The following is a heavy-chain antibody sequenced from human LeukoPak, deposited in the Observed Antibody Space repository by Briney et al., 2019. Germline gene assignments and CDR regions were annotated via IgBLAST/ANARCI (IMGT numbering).Heavy chain of an antibody. Sequence: PGGSLRLSCAASGFTFSSHGMHWVRQAPGKGLEWVAVIWYDGSNKYYADSVKGRFTISRDNSKNTLYLQMNSLRAEDTAVYYCARGPDSSGSYFDYWGQGTLVTVSS. CDR2: IWYDGSNK. CDR3: ARGPDSSGSYFDY. D-gene: IGHD3-22*01. V-gene: IGHV3-33*01. CDR1: GFTFSSHG. J-gene: IGHJ4*02.